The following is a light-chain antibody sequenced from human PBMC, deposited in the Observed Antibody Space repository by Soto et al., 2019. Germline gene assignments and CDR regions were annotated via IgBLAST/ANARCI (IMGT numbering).Light chain of an antibody. J-gene: IGLJ2*01. CDR2: DVS. Sequence: QSALTQPASLSGSRGQSITISCTGTSTDIGSYNYVSWYQQHPGKAPKLMIFDVSYRPSGISDRFSGSKSGNTASLTISGLQPEDEADYYCSSYGASSTLFGGGTKVTVL. V-gene: IGLV2-14*03. CDR1: STDIGSYNY. CDR3: SSYGASSTL.